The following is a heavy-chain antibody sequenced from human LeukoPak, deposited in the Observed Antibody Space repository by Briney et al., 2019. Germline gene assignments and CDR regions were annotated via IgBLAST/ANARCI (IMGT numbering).Heavy chain of an antibody. V-gene: IGHV1-2*06. Sequence: GASVKVSCKASGYTFTGYYMHWVRQAPGQGLEWMGRINPNSGGTNYAQKFQGRVTMTRDTSISTAYMELSRLRSNDTAVYYCARGTYDTSGNDNWGQGTLVTVSS. CDR1: GYTFTGYY. CDR2: INPNSGGT. CDR3: ARGTYDTSGNDN. J-gene: IGHJ4*02. D-gene: IGHD3-22*01.